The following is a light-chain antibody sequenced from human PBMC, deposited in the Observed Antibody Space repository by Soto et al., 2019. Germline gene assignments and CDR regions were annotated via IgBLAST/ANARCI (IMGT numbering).Light chain of an antibody. J-gene: IGLJ1*01. CDR2: DVS. V-gene: IGLV2-11*01. CDR3: CSYAGSYSYV. CDR1: NSDVGGYKY. Sequence: QSALTQPRSVSGSPGQSVTISCTGTNSDVGGYKYVSWYQQYPGKAPKLMIYDVSKRPSGVPDRFSGSKSVNTASLTISGHQAEDEADYFCCSYAGSYSYVFGTGTKLTVL.